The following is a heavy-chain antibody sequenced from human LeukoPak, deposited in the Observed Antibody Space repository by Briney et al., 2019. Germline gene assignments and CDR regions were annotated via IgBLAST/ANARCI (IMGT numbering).Heavy chain of an antibody. CDR1: GFTFSSNS. V-gene: IGHV3-23*01. CDR2: INYSGDAT. CDR3: AKGYCSGGNCYQYFDY. D-gene: IGHD2-15*01. J-gene: IGHJ4*02. Sequence: PGGSLRLSCAASGFTFSSNSMSWVRQAPGKGLEWVSAINYSGDATYYVDSVKGRSTISRDNSKNTLYLQMNSLRAEDTAIYYCAKGYCSGGNCYQYFDYWGQGTLVTVAS.